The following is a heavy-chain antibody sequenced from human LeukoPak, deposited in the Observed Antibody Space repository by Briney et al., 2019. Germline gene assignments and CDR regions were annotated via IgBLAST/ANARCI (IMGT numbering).Heavy chain of an antibody. Sequence: GGSLRLSCAASGFTFSSYVMSWVRQAPGKGLEWVSYISSSGSTICYADSVKGRFTISRDNAKNSLYLQMNSLRAEDTAVYYCARRRYNWNAIDYWGQGTLVTVSS. D-gene: IGHD1-20*01. J-gene: IGHJ4*02. CDR1: GFTFSSYV. CDR3: ARRRYNWNAIDY. CDR2: ISSSGSTI. V-gene: IGHV3-48*04.